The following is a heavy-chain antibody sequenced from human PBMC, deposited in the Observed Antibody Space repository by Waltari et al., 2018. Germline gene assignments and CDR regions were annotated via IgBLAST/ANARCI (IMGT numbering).Heavy chain of an antibody. CDR1: GFRFSSYW. CDR3: ARGYTYCNY. V-gene: IGHV3-7*01. CDR2: IKEDGSEQ. D-gene: IGHD1-1*01. Sequence: EVQLVESGGGLVQPGGSLRLSCAASGFRFSSYWMTWVRQGPGKGLEWVANIKEDGSEQSYMDSVKGRFTISRDNAKNSLYLQLNSLRVEDTAVYYCARGYTYCNYWGQGALVTVSS. J-gene: IGHJ4*02.